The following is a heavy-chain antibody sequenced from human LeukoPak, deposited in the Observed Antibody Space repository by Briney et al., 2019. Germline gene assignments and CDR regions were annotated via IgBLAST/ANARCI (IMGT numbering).Heavy chain of an antibody. D-gene: IGHD6-19*01. CDR2: IYYSGST. J-gene: IGHJ4*02. CDR1: GGSVSSGSYY. V-gene: IGHV4-61*01. Sequence: SETLSLTCTVSGGSVSSGSYYWSWIRQPPGKGLEWIGYIYYSGSTNYNPSLKSRVTISVDTSKNQFPLKLSSVTAADTAVYYCARDPYSSGWYGGEDFDYWGQGTLVTVSS. CDR3: ARDPYSSGWYGGEDFDY.